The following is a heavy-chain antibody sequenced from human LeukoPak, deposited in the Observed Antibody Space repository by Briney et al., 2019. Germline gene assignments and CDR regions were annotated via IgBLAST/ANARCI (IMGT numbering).Heavy chain of an antibody. CDR2: MNNGPGAT. CDR1: GFSFSTSP. CDR3: AKTHYDLLDV. D-gene: IGHD5-12*01. V-gene: IGHV3-23*01. Sequence: GGSLRLSCAASGFSFSTSPMSWVREPPGKGLEWVSAMNNGPGATFYRDSVRGRFTISRDDSKSTLYLQMNSLRAEDTGTYYCAKTHYDLLDVWGQGTTVTVSS. J-gene: IGHJ6*02.